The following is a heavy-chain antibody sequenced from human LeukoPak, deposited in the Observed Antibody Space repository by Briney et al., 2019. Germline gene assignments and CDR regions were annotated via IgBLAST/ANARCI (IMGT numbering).Heavy chain of an antibody. J-gene: IGHJ4*02. CDR2: ISSSSSYI. Sequence: GGSLRLSCAASGFTFSSYSMNWVRQAPGKGLEWVSSISSSSSYIYYADSVKGRFTISRDNSKNTLYLQMNSLRAEDTAVYYCSMVRGVSYSGQGTLVTVSS. CDR3: SMVRGVSY. D-gene: IGHD3-10*01. V-gene: IGHV3-21*01. CDR1: GFTFSSYS.